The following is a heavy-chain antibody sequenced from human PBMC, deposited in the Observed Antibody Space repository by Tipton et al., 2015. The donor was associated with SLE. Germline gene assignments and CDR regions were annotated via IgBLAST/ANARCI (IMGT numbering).Heavy chain of an antibody. J-gene: IGHJ4*02. D-gene: IGHD3-22*01. CDR2: ISGSGGST. V-gene: IGHV3-23*01. CDR3: AKGIVVVTSRFDY. Sequence: SLRLSCAASGFTFSSYAMSWVRQAPGKGLEWVSAISGSGGSTYYADSVKGRFTISRDNSKNTLYLQMNSLRAEDTAVYYCAKGIVVVTSRFDYWGQGTLVTVSS. CDR1: GFTFSSYA.